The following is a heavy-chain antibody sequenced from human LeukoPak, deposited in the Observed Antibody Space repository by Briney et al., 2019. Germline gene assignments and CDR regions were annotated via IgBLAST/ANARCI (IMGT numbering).Heavy chain of an antibody. CDR1: GFTFSRHA. CDR3: ATAYYYDSRGYDPLDY. Sequence: GGSLRLSCAASGFTFSRHAMSWVRQAPGKGLEWVSGISGSGGFTYYADSVKGRFTISRDNSKNTLYLQMDSPRAEDTAVYYCATAYYYDSRGYDPLDYWGQGTLVTVSS. D-gene: IGHD3-22*01. J-gene: IGHJ4*02. CDR2: ISGSGGFT. V-gene: IGHV3-23*01.